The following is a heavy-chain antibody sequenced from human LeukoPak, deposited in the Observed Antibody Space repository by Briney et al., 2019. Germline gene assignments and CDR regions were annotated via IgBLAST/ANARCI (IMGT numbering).Heavy chain of an antibody. V-gene: IGHV4-34*01. CDR1: GGSFSGYY. CDR2: INHSGST. D-gene: IGHD3-3*01. J-gene: IGHJ6*02. Sequence: SETLSLTCAVYGGSFSGYYWSWIRQPPGKELEWIGEINHSGSTNYNPSLKSRVTISVDTSKNQFSLKLSSVTAADTAVYYCARSSPLYYDFWSGYYTSYYGMDVWGQGTTVTVSS. CDR3: ARSSPLYYDFWSGYYTSYYGMDV.